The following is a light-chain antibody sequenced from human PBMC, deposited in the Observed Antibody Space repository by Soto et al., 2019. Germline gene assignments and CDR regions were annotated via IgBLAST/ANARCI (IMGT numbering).Light chain of an antibody. V-gene: IGLV9-49*01. J-gene: IGLJ1*01. CDR2: VGTGGIVG. CDR3: GADHGGGSNFVYV. Sequence: QPVLTQPPSASASLGTSVTLTCTLSSGYSNYQVDWYQQRPGKGPRFVMRVGTGGIVGSKGDGIPDRFSVLGSGLNRYLTINNIQEEDESDYYCGADHGGGSNFVYVFGTGTKLTVL. CDR1: SGYSNYQ.